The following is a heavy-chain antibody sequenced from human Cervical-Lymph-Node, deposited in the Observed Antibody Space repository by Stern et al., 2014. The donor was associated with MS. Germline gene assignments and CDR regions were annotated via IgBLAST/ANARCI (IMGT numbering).Heavy chain of an antibody. CDR1: GDSISSYY. V-gene: IGHV4-59*01. J-gene: IGHJ4*02. Sequence: QLQLQESGPGLVKPSETLSLTCAVSGDSISSYYWTWIRQPPGKGLEWIGYIYHSGSTNYNPSLKSRVTISVDTSKNQFSLKLSSVTAADTAVYYCARAYSSNWYHFDYWGQGTLVTVSS. CDR2: IYHSGST. D-gene: IGHD6-13*01. CDR3: ARAYSSNWYHFDY.